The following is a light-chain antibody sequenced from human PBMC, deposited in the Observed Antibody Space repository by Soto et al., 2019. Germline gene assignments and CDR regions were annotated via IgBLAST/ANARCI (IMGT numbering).Light chain of an antibody. CDR2: GAS. V-gene: IGKV3-20*01. CDR3: QQYGRSSYT. J-gene: IGKJ2*01. CDR1: QSISSSY. Sequence: EIVLTQSPGTLSLSPGERATLSCRASQSISSSYLAWYQQKPGQAPRLLIFGASSRPTGIPDRFSGSGSGKDFNLTISRLEPEDFEVYCCQQYGRSSYTFGQGTKLEIK.